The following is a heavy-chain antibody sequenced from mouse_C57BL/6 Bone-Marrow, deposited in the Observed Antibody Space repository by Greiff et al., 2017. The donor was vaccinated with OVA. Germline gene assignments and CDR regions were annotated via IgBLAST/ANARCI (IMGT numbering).Heavy chain of an antibody. CDR1: GYTFTSYT. J-gene: IGHJ4*01. V-gene: IGHV1-4*01. Sequence: QVQLQQSGAELARPGASVKMSCKASGYTFTSYTMHWVKQRPGPGLEWIGYINPSSGYTKYNQKFKDKATLTADKSSSTAYMQLSSLTSEDSAVYYCARSWLGSMDYWGQGTSVTVSS. CDR3: ARSWLGSMDY. CDR2: INPSSGYT. D-gene: IGHD1-1*02.